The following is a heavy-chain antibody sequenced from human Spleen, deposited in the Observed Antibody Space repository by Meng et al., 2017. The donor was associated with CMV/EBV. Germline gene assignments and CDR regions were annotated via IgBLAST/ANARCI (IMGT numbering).Heavy chain of an antibody. Sequence: GESLKISCAASGCTVSSNYMSWIRQAPGKGLEWISYISSSAISISYADSVKGRFTISRDNAKNSLYLQMNSLRAEDTAVYYCARDKRGAFDVWGQGTMVTVSS. CDR3: ARDKRGAFDV. CDR1: GCTVSSNY. CDR2: ISSSAISI. D-gene: IGHD1-1*01. J-gene: IGHJ3*01. V-gene: IGHV3-11*01.